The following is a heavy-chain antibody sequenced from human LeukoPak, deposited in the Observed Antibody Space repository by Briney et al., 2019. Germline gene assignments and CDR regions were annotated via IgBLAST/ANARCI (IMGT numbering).Heavy chain of an antibody. Sequence: GGSLRLSCAASGFTVSSDYMSWVRQAPGKGPEWVSVIYTSGITYYADSVRGRFTISRDNSKNTLYLQMDSLTAEDTAVYYCAREDAGGTYSFDYWGQGTLVTVSS. CDR2: IYTSGIT. D-gene: IGHD1-26*01. J-gene: IGHJ4*02. CDR1: GFTVSSDY. CDR3: AREDAGGTYSFDY. V-gene: IGHV3-66*01.